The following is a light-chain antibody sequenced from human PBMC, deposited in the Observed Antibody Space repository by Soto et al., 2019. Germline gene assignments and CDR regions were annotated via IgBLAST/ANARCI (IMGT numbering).Light chain of an antibody. CDR2: DVS. V-gene: IGLV2-11*01. CDR1: NSDIGNYNY. Sequence: QSALTQPRSVSGSPGQSVTISCTGTNSDIGNYNYVSWYQQHPGKAPKVMIYDVSKRPSGVPDRFSGSKSGDTASLTISGLKAEDEADYYCCSYPGGHTWVFGAGTKVTVL. CDR3: CSYPGGHTWV. J-gene: IGLJ3*02.